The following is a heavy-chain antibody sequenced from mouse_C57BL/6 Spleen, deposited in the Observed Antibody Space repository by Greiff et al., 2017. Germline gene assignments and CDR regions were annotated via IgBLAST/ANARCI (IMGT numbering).Heavy chain of an antibody. CDR2: ISDGGSYT. CDR3: ARDRGGYYDYFDY. V-gene: IGHV5-4*01. J-gene: IGHJ2*01. D-gene: IGHD2-3*01. CDR1: GFTFSSYA. Sequence: DVKLVESGGGLVKPGGSLKLSCAASGFTFSSYAMSWVRQTPEKRLEWVATISDGGSYTYYPDNVKGRFTISRDNAKNNLYLQMSHLKSEDTAMYYCARDRGGYYDYFDYWGQGTTLTVSS.